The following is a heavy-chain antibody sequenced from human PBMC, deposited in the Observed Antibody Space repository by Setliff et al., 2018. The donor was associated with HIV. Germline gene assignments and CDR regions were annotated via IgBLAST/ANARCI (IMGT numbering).Heavy chain of an antibody. Sequence: SETLRLSCAASGFTFSTYAMSWVRQPPGKGLEWIGNIYYSGSTYYNPSLKTRVTISVDGSKNQFSLKLKSVTAADTAVYYCARWHPPYGFWEEDYWGQGTLVTVSS. CDR1: GFTFSTYA. CDR2: IYYSGST. J-gene: IGHJ4*02. V-gene: IGHV4-39*01. D-gene: IGHD3-10*01. CDR3: ARWHPPYGFWEEDY.